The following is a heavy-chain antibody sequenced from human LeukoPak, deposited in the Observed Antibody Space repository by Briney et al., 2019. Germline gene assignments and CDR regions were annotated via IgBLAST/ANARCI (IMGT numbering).Heavy chain of an antibody. CDR1: GFTFSSYS. CDR3: ARDPLTYYYDSSDY. CDR2: ISSSGSTI. J-gene: IGHJ4*02. Sequence: QPGGSLRLSCAASGFTFSSYSMNWVRQAPGKGLEWVSYISSSGSTIYYADSVKGRFTISRDNAKNSLYLQMNSLRAEDTAVYYCARDPLTYYYDSSDYWGQGTLVTVSS. V-gene: IGHV3-48*04. D-gene: IGHD3-22*01.